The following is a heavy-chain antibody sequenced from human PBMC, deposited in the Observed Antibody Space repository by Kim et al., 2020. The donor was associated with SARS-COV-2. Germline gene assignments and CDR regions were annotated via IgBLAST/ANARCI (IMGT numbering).Heavy chain of an antibody. Sequence: SETLSHTCTVSGGSISSGGYYWSWIRQHPGKGLEWIGYIYYSGSTYYNPSLKSRVTISVDTSKNQFSLKLSSVTAADTAVYYCARGAGIAARPVWFDPWGQGTLVTVSS. CDR1: GGSISSGGYY. D-gene: IGHD6-6*01. V-gene: IGHV4-31*03. J-gene: IGHJ5*02. CDR2: IYYSGST. CDR3: ARGAGIAARPVWFDP.